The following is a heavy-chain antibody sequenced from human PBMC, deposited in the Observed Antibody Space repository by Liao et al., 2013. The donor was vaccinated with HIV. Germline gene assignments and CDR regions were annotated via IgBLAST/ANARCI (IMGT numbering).Heavy chain of an antibody. J-gene: IGHJ4*02. V-gene: IGHV4-4*07. CDR1: GGSISSYN. D-gene: IGHD3-10*01. Sequence: QLQLRESGPGLVKPSETLSLICTVSGGSISSYNWNWIRQPAGKGLEWIGRVSASGGAVYNPSLKSRVTMSVDTSKNQFSLNLNSVIAADTAIYYCARGGVFIDYWGQGTLVTVSS. CDR2: VSASGGA. CDR3: ARGGVFIDY.